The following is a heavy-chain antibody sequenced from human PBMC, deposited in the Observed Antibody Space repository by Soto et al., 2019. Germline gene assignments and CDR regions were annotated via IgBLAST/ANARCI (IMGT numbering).Heavy chain of an antibody. CDR3: ARVEKLLWFGESTPGTYYYGMDV. V-gene: IGHV4-39*07. CDR1: GASIRSSTFY. CDR2: INHSGST. J-gene: IGHJ6*02. Sequence: SETLSLTCTVSGASIRSSTFYWSWIRQPPGKGLEWIGEINHSGSTNYNPSLKSRVTISVDTSKNQFSLKLSSVTAADTAVYYCARVEKLLWFGESTPGTYYYGMDVWGQGTTVTVSS. D-gene: IGHD3-10*01.